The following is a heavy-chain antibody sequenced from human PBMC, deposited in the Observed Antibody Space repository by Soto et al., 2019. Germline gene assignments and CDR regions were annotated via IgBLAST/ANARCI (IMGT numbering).Heavy chain of an antibody. J-gene: IGHJ5*02. CDR1: GFTFSSCA. V-gene: IGHV3-23*01. CDR3: AKVRNYYDSSGYSWFDP. D-gene: IGHD3-22*01. CDR2: ISGSGGST. Sequence: PGGSLRLSCAASGFTFSSCAMSWVRQAPGKGLEWVSAISGSGGSTYYADSVKGRFTISRDNSKNTLYLQMNSLRAEDTAVYYCAKVRNYYDSSGYSWFDPWGQGTLVTVSS.